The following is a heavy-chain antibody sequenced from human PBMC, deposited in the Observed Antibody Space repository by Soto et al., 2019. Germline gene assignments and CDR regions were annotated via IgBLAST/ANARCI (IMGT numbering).Heavy chain of an antibody. CDR1: GFPFSYYA. CDR2: ISSNSATT. V-gene: IGHV3-23*01. D-gene: IGHD3-16*01. J-gene: IGHJ4*02. Sequence: EVQLLESGGGLVQPGGSLRLSCAASGFPFSYYAMTWVRQAPGRGLEWISSISSNSATTYYADSVKGRFTISRDNSKNTLSLEMNSLTAEDTALCYCARDRTTGGFDSWGQGTLITVSS. CDR3: ARDRTTGGFDS.